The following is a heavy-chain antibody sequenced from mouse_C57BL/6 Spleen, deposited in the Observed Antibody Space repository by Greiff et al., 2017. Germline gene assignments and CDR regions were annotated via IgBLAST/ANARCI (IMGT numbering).Heavy chain of an antibody. J-gene: IGHJ3*01. CDR2: ISDGGSYT. CDR1: GFTFSSYS. CDR3: ARDAGSPWFAY. D-gene: IGHD4-1*01. V-gene: IGHV5-4*01. Sequence: EVQLLESGGGLVKPGGSLKLSCAASGFTFSSYSMSWVRQTPEKRLEWVATISDGGSYTYYPDNVKGQSTMTRDNAKNNLYLQMSHLKSEDTAMYYCARDAGSPWFAYWGQGTLVTVSA.